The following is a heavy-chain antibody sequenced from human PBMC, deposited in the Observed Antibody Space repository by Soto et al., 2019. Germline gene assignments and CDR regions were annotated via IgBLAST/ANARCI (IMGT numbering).Heavy chain of an antibody. J-gene: IGHJ4*02. CDR1: GGSISSYY. CDR2: IYYSGST. Sequence: QVQLQESGPGLVKPSETLSLTCTVSGGSISSYYWSWIRQPPGKGLEWIGYIYYSGSTNYNPSLKSRVTISVDTSKYQFSLKLSSVTAADTAVYYCARQALWFGESGPIDYWGQGTLVTVSS. V-gene: IGHV4-59*08. D-gene: IGHD3-10*01. CDR3: ARQALWFGESGPIDY.